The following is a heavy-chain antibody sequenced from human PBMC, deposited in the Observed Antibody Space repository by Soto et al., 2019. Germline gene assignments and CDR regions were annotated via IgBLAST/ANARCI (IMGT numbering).Heavy chain of an antibody. CDR3: AREGGMVRGVIVTNDAFDI. V-gene: IGHV1-18*01. Sequence: GASVKVSCKASGYTFTSYGISWVRQAPGQGLEWMGWISGYNGKTNYAQKVQDRVTMTTDTSTSTVYMELRSLRSDDTAVYYCAREGGMVRGVIVTNDAFDIWGQGTMVTVSS. D-gene: IGHD3-10*01. J-gene: IGHJ3*02. CDR2: ISGYNGKT. CDR1: GYTFTSYG.